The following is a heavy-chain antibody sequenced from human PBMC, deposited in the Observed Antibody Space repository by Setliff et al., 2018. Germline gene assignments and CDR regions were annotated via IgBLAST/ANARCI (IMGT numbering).Heavy chain of an antibody. Sequence: SETLSLTCSVSGASITSGGFYWTWIRQPAGKGLEWIGHISPSGSTTYNPSVKSRVTIPLDTSKNHFSLKLTSATAADTAIYFCAAVGIATGGGWFDPWGQGTLVTVSS. J-gene: IGHJ5*02. V-gene: IGHV4-61*10. D-gene: IGHD2-21*01. CDR2: ISPSGST. CDR3: AAVGIATGGGWFDP. CDR1: GASITSGGFY.